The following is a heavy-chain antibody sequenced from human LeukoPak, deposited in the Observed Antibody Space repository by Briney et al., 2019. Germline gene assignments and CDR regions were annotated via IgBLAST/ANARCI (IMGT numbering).Heavy chain of an antibody. D-gene: IGHD6-19*01. CDR3: ARLSYTSGWYEVDY. J-gene: IGHJ4*02. Sequence: SETLSLTCTVSGGSIDSDYWTWIRQSPGKGLEWVGYVYYSGSATYNPSLQSRVTISVETSKTKFSLRLNSVTAADTAVYYCARLSYTSGWYEVDYGGQGTLLTVP. CDR1: GGSIDSDY. V-gene: IGHV4-59*08. CDR2: VYYSGSA.